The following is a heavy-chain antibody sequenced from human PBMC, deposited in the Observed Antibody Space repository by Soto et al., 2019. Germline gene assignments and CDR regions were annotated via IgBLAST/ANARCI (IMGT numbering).Heavy chain of an antibody. CDR3: ARGIAAAAARGMDV. D-gene: IGHD6-13*01. CDR2: ISAYNGNT. V-gene: IGHV1-18*01. CDR1: CYTLSISG. J-gene: IGHJ6*02. Sequence: VKVSRKASCYTLSISGISWGRQGPGQGLEWMGWISAYNGNTNYAQKLQGRVTMTTDTSTSTAYMELSRLRSDDTAVYYCARGIAAAAARGMDVWGQGTTVTVSS.